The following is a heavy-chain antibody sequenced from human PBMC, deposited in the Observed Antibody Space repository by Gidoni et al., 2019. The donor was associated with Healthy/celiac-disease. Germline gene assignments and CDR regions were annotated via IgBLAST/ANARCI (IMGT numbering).Heavy chain of an antibody. CDR2: IIPICGTE. CDR3: ARARGSGSYYPLYYYYGMDV. Sequence: QVQLVQSGAAVTKPGSSGKFSCKASGGTFLSSAISWVRQAPGQGLEWMGGIIPICGTENYEQKFKGRVTSTEDESTSTDYMERSSLRYEDTAVYYCARARGSGSYYPLYYYYGMDVWGQGTTVTVSS. J-gene: IGHJ6*02. V-gene: IGHV1-69*01. CDR1: GGTFLSSA. D-gene: IGHD3-10*01.